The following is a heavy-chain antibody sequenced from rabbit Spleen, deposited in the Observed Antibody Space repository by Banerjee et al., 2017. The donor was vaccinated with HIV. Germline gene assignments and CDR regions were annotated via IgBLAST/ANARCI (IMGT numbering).Heavy chain of an antibody. CDR3: VRDAGSNAYIDGYFNL. D-gene: IGHD4-2*01. V-gene: IGHV1S40*01. Sequence: QSLEESGGGLVQPEGSLTLTCKASGFSFSSNDYMCWVRQAPGKGLEWIACTVGGRSTFTYYASWAKGRLTISKASSTTVTLQMTSLTAADTATYFCVRDAGSNAYIDGYFNLWGPGTLVTVS. J-gene: IGHJ4*01. CDR1: GFSFSSNDY. CDR2: TVGGRSTFT.